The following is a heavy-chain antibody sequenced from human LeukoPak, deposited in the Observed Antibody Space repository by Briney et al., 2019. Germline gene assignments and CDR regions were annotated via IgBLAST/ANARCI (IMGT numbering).Heavy chain of an antibody. CDR1: GYTFISYH. CDR3: ARAVAANWFDP. Sequence: GASVKVSCKASGYTFISYHINWVRQATGQGLEWMGWINPNSGGTNYAQKFQGRVTMTRDTSISTAYMELSRLRSDDTAVYYCARAVAANWFDPWGQGTLVTVSS. J-gene: IGHJ5*02. CDR2: INPNSGGT. V-gene: IGHV1-2*02. D-gene: IGHD6-13*01.